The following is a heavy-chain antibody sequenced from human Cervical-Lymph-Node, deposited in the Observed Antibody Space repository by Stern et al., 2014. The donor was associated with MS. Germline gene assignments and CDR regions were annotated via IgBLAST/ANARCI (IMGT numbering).Heavy chain of an antibody. Sequence: QVQLVQSGAEVRKPGSSVKVSCKVSGGTLSSNTIGWVRQAPGQGRQWMGGIIAIIGTTDYAQKFHDRVTITADESTNTVYMEVTSLTSEDTAVYYCARVIGDGYDSLDDWGQGTLVTVSS. CDR2: IIAIIGTT. J-gene: IGHJ4*02. V-gene: IGHV1-69*01. CDR3: ARVIGDGYDSLDD. CDR1: GGTLSSNT. D-gene: IGHD5-24*01.